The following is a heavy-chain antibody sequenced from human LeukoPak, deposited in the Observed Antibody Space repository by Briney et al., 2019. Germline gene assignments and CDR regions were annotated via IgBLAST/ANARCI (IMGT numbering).Heavy chain of an antibody. CDR1: GFTFSSYA. CDR3: AREGPLDSSGHDAFDI. J-gene: IGHJ3*02. Sequence: GGSLRLSCAASGFTFSSYAMSWVRQAPGKGLEWVAVIWYDGSNKYYADSVKGRFTISRDNSKNTLYLQMNSLRAEDTAVYYCAREGPLDSSGHDAFDIWGQGTMVTVSS. CDR2: IWYDGSNK. V-gene: IGHV3-33*08. D-gene: IGHD3-22*01.